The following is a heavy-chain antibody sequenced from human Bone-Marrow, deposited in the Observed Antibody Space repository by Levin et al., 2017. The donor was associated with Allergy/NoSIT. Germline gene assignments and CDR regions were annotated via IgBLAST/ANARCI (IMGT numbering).Heavy chain of an antibody. CDR1: GFTFRSYG. D-gene: IGHD5-12*01. CDR3: ARDIGYEATFYGLDV. V-gene: IGHV3-33*01. CDR2: IWYSGSHQ. J-gene: IGHJ6*02. Sequence: GGSLRLSCAASGFTFRSYGMHWVRQAPGKGLEWVAVIWYSGSHQYYADSVQGRFTISRDSSKNTLFLQMNNLTVEDTAVYFCARDIGYEATFYGLDVWGQGTTVTVSS.